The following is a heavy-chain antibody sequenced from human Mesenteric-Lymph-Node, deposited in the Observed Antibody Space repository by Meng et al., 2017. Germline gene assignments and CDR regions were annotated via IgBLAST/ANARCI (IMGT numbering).Heavy chain of an antibody. V-gene: IGHV3-21*01. CDR3: ARNVRLRDGYNSDY. J-gene: IGHJ4*02. D-gene: IGHD5-24*01. Sequence: EVQLVESGGGLVKPGGSRRLAWAASGFTFSSYSMNWVRQAPGKGLEWVSSISSSSSYIYYADSVKGRFTISRDNAKNSLYLQMNSLRAEDTAVYYCARNVRLRDGYNSDYWGQGTLVTVSS. CDR1: GFTFSSYS. CDR2: ISSSSSYI.